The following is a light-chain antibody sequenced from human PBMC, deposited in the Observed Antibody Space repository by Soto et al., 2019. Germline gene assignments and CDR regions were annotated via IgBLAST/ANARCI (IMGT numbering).Light chain of an antibody. V-gene: IGKV3-20*01. CDR1: QNGGSRY. Sequence: ILFTQSPGPLSLSPGERATLSCRASQNGGSRYLAWYQQKPGQAPRLLIYDASNRATGIPDRFSGSGSGTDFSLTISSLEPGDLAVYYCQQYGSSPRTFGQGTKVDIK. CDR2: DAS. J-gene: IGKJ1*01. CDR3: QQYGSSPRT.